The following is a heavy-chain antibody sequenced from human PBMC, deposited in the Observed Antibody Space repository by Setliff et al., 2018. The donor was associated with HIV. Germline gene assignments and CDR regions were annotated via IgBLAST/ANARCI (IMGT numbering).Heavy chain of an antibody. Sequence: GGSLRLSCAASGFSFSIYHMNWVRQAPGKGLEWVSYIRSDSTITYHADFLQGRFTIARDNSKNMLYLQMNSLTDEDTAIYYCAKAPLQYCSGVTCYSLDYWGQGTLVTVSS. CDR2: IRSDSTIT. J-gene: IGHJ4*02. CDR3: AKAPLQYCSGVTCYSLDY. D-gene: IGHD2-15*01. V-gene: IGHV3-48*02. CDR1: GFSFSIYH.